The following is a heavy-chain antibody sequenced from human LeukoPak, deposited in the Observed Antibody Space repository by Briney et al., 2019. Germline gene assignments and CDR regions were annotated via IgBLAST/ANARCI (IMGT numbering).Heavy chain of an antibody. D-gene: IGHD6-19*01. CDR2: ITPNSGDT. V-gene: IGHV1-2*02. CDR3: ARTVTGTWGPLDY. Sequence: ASVKVSCKASGYMFTGYYMHWVRQAPGQGREWLGWITPNSGDTSYAQKLQGRVTMTRDTSSSTAYMELSSLRSDDTAVYYCARTVTGTWGPLDYWGQGTLVTVSS. CDR1: GYMFTGYY. J-gene: IGHJ4*02.